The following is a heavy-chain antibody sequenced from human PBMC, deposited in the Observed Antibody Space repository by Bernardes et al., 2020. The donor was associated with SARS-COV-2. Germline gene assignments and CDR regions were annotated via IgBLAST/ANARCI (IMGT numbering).Heavy chain of an antibody. D-gene: IGHD3-22*01. Sequence: ASVKVSCKASGYTFTTYYLHWVRQAPGQGLEWMGMIDPISGSTTYTQRFQGRVTMHRDTSTTTVYMEMSSLRSEDTAVYYCARAGYYHITLEYWGQGSLVTVSS. J-gene: IGHJ4*02. CDR3: ARAGYYHITLEY. CDR2: IDPISGST. CDR1: GYTFTTYY. V-gene: IGHV1-46*01.